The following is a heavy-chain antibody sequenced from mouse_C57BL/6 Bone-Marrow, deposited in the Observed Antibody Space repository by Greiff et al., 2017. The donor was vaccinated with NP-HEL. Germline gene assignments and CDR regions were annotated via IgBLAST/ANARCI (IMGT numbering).Heavy chain of an antibody. CDR1: GFTFSDYG. D-gene: IGHD2-1*01. V-gene: IGHV5-17*01. CDR2: ISSGSSTI. CDR3: AREEGNYEDY. J-gene: IGHJ2*01. Sequence: VQLQQSGGGLVKPGGSLKLSCAASGFTFSDYGMHWVRQAPEKGLEWVAYISSGSSTIYYADTVKGRFTISRDNAKNTLFLQMTSLRSEDTAMYYCAREEGNYEDYWGQGTTLTVSS.